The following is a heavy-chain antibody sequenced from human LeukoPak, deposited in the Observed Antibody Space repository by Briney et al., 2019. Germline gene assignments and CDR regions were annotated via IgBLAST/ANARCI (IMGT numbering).Heavy chain of an antibody. V-gene: IGHV4-59*08. CDR3: ARYSSSGYGEIDY. J-gene: IGHJ4*02. CDR1: GGSISSYY. D-gene: IGHD5-12*01. Sequence: SETLSLTCTVSGGSISSYYWSWIRQPPGKGLEWIGYIYYSGSTYYNPSLKSRVTISVDTSKNQFSLKLSSVTAADTAVYYCARYSSSGYGEIDYWGQGTLVTVSS. CDR2: IYYSGST.